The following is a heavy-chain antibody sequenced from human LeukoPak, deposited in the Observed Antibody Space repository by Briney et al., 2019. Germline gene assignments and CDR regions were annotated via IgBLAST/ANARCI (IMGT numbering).Heavy chain of an antibody. V-gene: IGHV4-34*01. CDR1: GGSFSAYY. Sequence: SETLSLTCAVYGGSFSAYYWSWIRQSPGEGLEWIGEINHSGTTNSNPSLKSRVTISIDTSKNQFYLKLSSVTAADTAMYYCVRATTVVRRFFGLWGRGTLIIVSS. J-gene: IGHJ2*01. D-gene: IGHD4-23*01. CDR2: INHSGTT. CDR3: VRATTVVRRFFGL.